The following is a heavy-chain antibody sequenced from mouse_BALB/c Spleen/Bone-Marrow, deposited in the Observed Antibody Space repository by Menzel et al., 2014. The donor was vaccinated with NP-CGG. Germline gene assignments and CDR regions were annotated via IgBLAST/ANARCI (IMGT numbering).Heavy chain of an antibody. V-gene: IGHV1S29*02. Sequence: VQLQQSGPELVKPGASVKISCKASGYTFTDYNMHWVKQSHGKSLEWIGYIYPYNGGAGYNQKFKSKATLTVDNSSSTAYMELRSLTSDDFAVYYCARSYGNYDAWFAHWGQGTLVTVSA. CDR2: IYPYNGGA. D-gene: IGHD2-1*01. J-gene: IGHJ3*01. CDR3: ARSYGNYDAWFAH. CDR1: GYTFTDYN.